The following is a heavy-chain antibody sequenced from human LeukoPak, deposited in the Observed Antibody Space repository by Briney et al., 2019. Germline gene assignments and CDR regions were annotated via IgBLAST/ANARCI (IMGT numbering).Heavy chain of an antibody. Sequence: KPSETLSLTCTVSGGSIRSNYWSWIRQSAGKGLEWIGRIYSSGNTNYNPSFESRVTMSVDTSKNQLSLKLKSVTAADTAVYYCARLVYGTYDFWSGYPVGYFDYWGQGTLVTVSS. CDR1: GGSIRSNY. CDR3: ARLVYGTYDFWSGYPVGYFDY. J-gene: IGHJ4*02. V-gene: IGHV4-4*07. D-gene: IGHD3-3*01. CDR2: IYSSGNT.